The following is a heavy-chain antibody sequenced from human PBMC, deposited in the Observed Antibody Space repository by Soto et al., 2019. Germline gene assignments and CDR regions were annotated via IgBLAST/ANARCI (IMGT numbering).Heavy chain of an antibody. V-gene: IGHV4-59*12. D-gene: IGHD1-7*01. CDR1: GGSISSYY. J-gene: IGHJ6*02. CDR2: IYYSGST. CDR3: ARLNWNYWYYYSMDV. Sequence: PSETLSLTCTVSGGSISSYYWSWSRQPPGKGLEWIGYIYYSGSTNYNPSLKSRVTISVYTSKNQFSLKLSSVTAADTAVYYCARLNWNYWYYYSMDVWGQGTTVTVSS.